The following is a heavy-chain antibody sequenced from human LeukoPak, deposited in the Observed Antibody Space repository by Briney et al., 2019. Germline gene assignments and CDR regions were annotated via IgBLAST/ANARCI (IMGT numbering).Heavy chain of an antibody. J-gene: IGHJ4*02. D-gene: IGHD2/OR15-2a*01. CDR3: TAIDFYNY. Sequence: GGSLRLSCAASGLIFSNAWMSWVRQAPGKGLEWVGRIKSKTDGGTTDYAAPVKGRFTISRDHSKNTLYLQMNSLKTEDTAIYYCTAIDFYNYWGQGTLVTVSS. CDR2: IKSKTDGGTT. V-gene: IGHV3-15*01. CDR1: GLIFSNAW.